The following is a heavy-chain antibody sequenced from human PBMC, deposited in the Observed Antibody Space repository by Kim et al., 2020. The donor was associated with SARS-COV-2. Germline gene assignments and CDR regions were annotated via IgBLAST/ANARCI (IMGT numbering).Heavy chain of an antibody. J-gene: IGHJ4*02. V-gene: IGHV1-2*02. CDR3: ARESPYSSHYYFDY. D-gene: IGHD4-4*01. Sequence: AQKFRGRVAMTRDTSISTAYMELSRLGSDDTAVYYCARESPYSSHYYFDYWGQGTLVTISS.